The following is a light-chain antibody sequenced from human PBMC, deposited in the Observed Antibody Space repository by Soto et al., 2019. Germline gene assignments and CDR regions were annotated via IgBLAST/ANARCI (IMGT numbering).Light chain of an antibody. CDR1: SSDVGAYNH. J-gene: IGLJ3*02. CDR3: GAFSGTKRWV. Sequence: QSVLTQPPSASGSPGQSVTISCTGTSSDVGAYNHVSWYQQHPGKVPKVMIYDVSKRPSGVPDRFSGSKSGNTASLTVSGLQAEDEADYYCGAFSGTKRWVFGGGTKLTVL. CDR2: DVS. V-gene: IGLV2-8*01.